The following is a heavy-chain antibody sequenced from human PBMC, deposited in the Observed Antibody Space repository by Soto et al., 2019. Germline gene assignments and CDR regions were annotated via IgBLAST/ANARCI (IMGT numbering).Heavy chain of an antibody. J-gene: IGHJ4*02. V-gene: IGHV3-23*04. Sequence: EVQLVESGGDLVQPGGSLRVSCVTSGFIFRSNTMVWVRQAPGKGLEWVSAISGSGETIYYADSVKGRFTVSRDNAKSTLSVQMNSLRAEDTAVYYCRKLEGRGQIDFWGQGTLVTVAS. CDR3: RKLEGRGQIDF. CDR1: GFIFRSNT. D-gene: IGHD3-10*01. CDR2: ISGSGETI.